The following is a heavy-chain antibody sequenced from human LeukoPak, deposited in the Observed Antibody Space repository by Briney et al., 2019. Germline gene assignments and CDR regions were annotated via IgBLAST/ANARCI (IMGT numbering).Heavy chain of an antibody. CDR2: FDPEDGET. D-gene: IGHD3-22*01. J-gene: IGHJ4*02. CDR3: ATTQPYYYDSSGGFY. CDR1: GYTLTELS. Sequence: GASVKVSCKVSGYTLTELSMHWVRQAPGKGLEWMGGFDPEDGETIYAQKFQGKVTMTEDTSTDTAYMELSSLRSEDTAVYYCATTQPYYYDSSGGFYWGQGTLVTVSS. V-gene: IGHV1-24*01.